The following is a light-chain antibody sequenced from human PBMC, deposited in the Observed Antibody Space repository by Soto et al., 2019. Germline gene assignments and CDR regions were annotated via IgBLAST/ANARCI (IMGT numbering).Light chain of an antibody. V-gene: IGLV2-8*01. CDR1: SGDVGRYNY. CDR3: SSYAGSNNVA. CDR2: EVT. Sequence: QSALTQPPSASGSPGQSVTISCTGTSGDVGRYNYVSWYQQHPGKAPKLTIYEVTKRPSGVPDRFSGSKSGNTASLTVSGLQAEDEAEYYCSSYAGSNNVAFGGGTQLTVL. J-gene: IGLJ2*01.